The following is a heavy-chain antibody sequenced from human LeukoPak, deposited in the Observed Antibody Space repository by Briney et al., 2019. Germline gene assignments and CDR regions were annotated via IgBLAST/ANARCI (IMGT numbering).Heavy chain of an antibody. CDR3: ARVRELLPDY. Sequence: SETPSLTCAVYGGSFSGYYWSWIRQPPGKGLEWIGEINHSGSTNYNPSLKSRVTISVDTSKNQFSLKLSSVTAADTAVYYCARVRELLPDYWGQGTLVTVSS. CDR1: GGSFSGYY. V-gene: IGHV4-34*01. CDR2: INHSGST. D-gene: IGHD1-26*01. J-gene: IGHJ4*02.